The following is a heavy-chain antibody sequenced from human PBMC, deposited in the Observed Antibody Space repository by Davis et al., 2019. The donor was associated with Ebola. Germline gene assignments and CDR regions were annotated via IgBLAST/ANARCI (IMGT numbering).Heavy chain of an antibody. J-gene: IGHJ5*02. D-gene: IGHD3-3*01. CDR3: AKDLGYYDFGRGFDP. V-gene: IGHV3-23*01. CDR2: ISGSGGST. CDR1: GFTFSSYA. Sequence: PGGSLRLSCAASGFTFSSYAMSWVRQAPGKGLEWVSAISGSGGSTYYADSVKGRFTISRDNSKNTLYLQMNSLRAEDTAVYYCAKDLGYYDFGRGFDPWGQGTLVTVSS.